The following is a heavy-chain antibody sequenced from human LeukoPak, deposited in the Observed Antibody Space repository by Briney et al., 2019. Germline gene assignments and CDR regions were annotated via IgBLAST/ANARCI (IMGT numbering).Heavy chain of an antibody. D-gene: IGHD6-13*01. Sequence: GGSLRLSCAASGFTFSSYWMHWVRQAPGKGLVWVSRTNSDGSSTSYADSVKGRFTISRDNAKNTLYLQMNSLRAEDTAVYYCAREISIAAAGLFDYWGQGTLVTVSS. CDR3: AREISIAAAGLFDY. CDR1: GFTFSSYW. V-gene: IGHV3-74*01. CDR2: TNSDGSST. J-gene: IGHJ4*02.